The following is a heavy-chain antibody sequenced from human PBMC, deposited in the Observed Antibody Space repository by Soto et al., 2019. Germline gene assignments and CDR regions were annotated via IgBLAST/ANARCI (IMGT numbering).Heavy chain of an antibody. CDR2: IWYDGSRK. CDR1: GFTCSNFG. D-gene: IGHD4-4*01. Sequence: GGTLSLSCEASGFTCSNFGMNWVRQAPGTGLEWVARIWYDGSRKYYVDSVKGRFTMSRENSKETVYLQMNSLRAEDTGVYYCAREIDSNYDGMDVWGQGTTVTVSS. CDR3: AREIDSNYDGMDV. V-gene: IGHV3-33*01. J-gene: IGHJ6*02.